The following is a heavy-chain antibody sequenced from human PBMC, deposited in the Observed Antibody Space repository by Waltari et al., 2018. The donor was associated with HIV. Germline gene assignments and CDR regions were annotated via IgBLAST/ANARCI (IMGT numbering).Heavy chain of an antibody. Sequence: GSLRLSCAASGFPFSNYWMSWVRQAPGKGPEWVANIKQDGAEEYYVASVRGRFTISRDNAKNLLYLQMNSLRTEDTAVYYCASHRYSGYDKYFYYYYGMDVWGQGTTVTVS. CDR3: ASHRYSGYDKYFYYYYGMDV. V-gene: IGHV3-7*01. J-gene: IGHJ6*02. D-gene: IGHD5-12*01. CDR2: IKQDGAEE. CDR1: GFPFSNYW.